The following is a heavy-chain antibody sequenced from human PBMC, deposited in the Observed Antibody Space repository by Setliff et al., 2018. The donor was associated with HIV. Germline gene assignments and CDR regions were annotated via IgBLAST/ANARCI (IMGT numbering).Heavy chain of an antibody. CDR2: IYYSGST. CDR1: GGFISSYY. D-gene: IGHD1-1*01. CDR3: ARTKTEMGYYYGMDV. J-gene: IGHJ6*02. V-gene: IGHV4-59*01. Sequence: SETLSLTCTVSGGFISSYYWNWIRQPPGKGLEWIGCIYYSGSTNYNPSLKSRLTISVGMSKNQFSLKLSSVTAADTAVYYCARTKTEMGYYYGMDVWGQGTTVTVSS.